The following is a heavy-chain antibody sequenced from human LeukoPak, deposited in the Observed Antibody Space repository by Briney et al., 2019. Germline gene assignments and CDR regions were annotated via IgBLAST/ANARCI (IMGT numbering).Heavy chain of an antibody. V-gene: IGHV3-21*01. Sequence: GGSLRLSCAASGFTFSSYSMNWVRQAPGKGLEWVSSISSSSSYIYYADSVKGRFTISRDNAKNSLYLQMNSLRAEDTAVYYCARDMYSSGWSAFDYWGQGTLVTVSS. J-gene: IGHJ4*02. D-gene: IGHD6-19*01. CDR1: GFTFSSYS. CDR2: ISSSSSYI. CDR3: ARDMYSSGWSAFDY.